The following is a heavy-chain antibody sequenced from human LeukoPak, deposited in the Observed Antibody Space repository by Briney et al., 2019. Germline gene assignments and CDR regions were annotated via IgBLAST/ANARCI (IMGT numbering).Heavy chain of an antibody. CDR3: ASRAVAGTGY. CDR1: GFTVSSNY. D-gene: IGHD6-19*01. J-gene: IGHJ4*02. V-gene: IGHV3-53*04. CDR2: IYSGGST. Sequence: GGSLRLSCAASGFTVSSNYMSWVRQAPGKGLEWVSVIYSGGSTYYADSVRGRFTISRHNSKNTLYLQMNSLRAEDTAVYYCASRAVAGTGYWGQGTLVTVSS.